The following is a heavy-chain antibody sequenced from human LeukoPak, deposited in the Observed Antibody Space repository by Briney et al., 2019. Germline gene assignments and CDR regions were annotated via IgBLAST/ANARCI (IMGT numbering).Heavy chain of an antibody. J-gene: IGHJ4*02. D-gene: IGHD5-12*01. Sequence: PGGSLRLSCAASGFTFNRYWMSWVRQAPGKGLEWVANIKQDGSEKYYVDSVKGRFTISRDNAKNSLYLQMNSLRAKDTAVYYCARVEASGYDYGAFDYWGQGALVTVSS. V-gene: IGHV3-7*01. CDR1: GFTFNRYW. CDR2: IKQDGSEK. CDR3: ARVEASGYDYGAFDY.